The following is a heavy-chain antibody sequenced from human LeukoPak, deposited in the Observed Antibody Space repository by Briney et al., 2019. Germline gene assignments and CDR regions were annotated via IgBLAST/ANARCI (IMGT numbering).Heavy chain of an antibody. D-gene: IGHD3-9*01. J-gene: IGHJ4*02. CDR1: GFTFSNCA. CDR2: ITGSGGNT. CDR3: AKWGDYDVLTGYYVSDY. Sequence: GASLRLSCAASGFTFSNCAMSWVRQAPGKGLGWVSAITGSGGNTYYADSVKGRFTISRDNSKNTVFLQMNSLRAEDTAVYYCAKWGDYDVLTGYYVSDYWGQGTLVTVSS. V-gene: IGHV3-23*01.